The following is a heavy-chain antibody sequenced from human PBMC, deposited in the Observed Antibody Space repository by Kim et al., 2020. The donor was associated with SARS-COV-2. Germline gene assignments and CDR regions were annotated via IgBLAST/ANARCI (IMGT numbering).Heavy chain of an antibody. CDR3: AKRHNTSWSPFDP. Sequence: GGSLRLSCVASGFTFSSYAMTWVRQAPGKGLEWVSIISGNGATTFYADSVKGRFTISRDNSKNTLYLQINSLRAEDTAVYSCAKRHNTSWSPFDPWGQGTLVTVST. CDR2: ISGNGATT. CDR1: GFTFSSYA. V-gene: IGHV3-23*01. J-gene: IGHJ5*02. D-gene: IGHD6-13*01.